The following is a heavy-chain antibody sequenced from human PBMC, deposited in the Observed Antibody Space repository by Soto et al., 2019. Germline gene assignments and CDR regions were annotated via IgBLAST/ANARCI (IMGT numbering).Heavy chain of an antibody. D-gene: IGHD1-1*01. CDR3: ARDPPGLEGAFDI. CDR1: GFTVSSNS. V-gene: IGHV3-53*01. J-gene: IGHJ3*02. CDR2: IYSGGST. Sequence: EVQLVESGGGLIQPGGSLRLSCAASGFTVSSNSMSWVRQAPGKGLEWVSVIYSGGSTYYADSVKGRFTISRDNSKNTLYLQMNSLRAEDTAVYYCARDPPGLEGAFDIWGQGTMVTVSS.